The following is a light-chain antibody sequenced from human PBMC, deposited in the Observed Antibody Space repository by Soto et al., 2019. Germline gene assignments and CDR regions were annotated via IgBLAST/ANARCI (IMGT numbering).Light chain of an antibody. J-gene: IGKJ5*01. CDR1: QSISSY. CDR2: AAS. CDR3: QQSYTSRIA. Sequence: DNQMTQSPSSLSASVGDRVTITCRASQSISSYLNWYQQKPGKAPKLLIFAASSLQSGVPSRFSGSGSGTDFTLTVSSLQPEDFATYYCQQSYTSRIAFGLGTRLEIK. V-gene: IGKV1-39*01.